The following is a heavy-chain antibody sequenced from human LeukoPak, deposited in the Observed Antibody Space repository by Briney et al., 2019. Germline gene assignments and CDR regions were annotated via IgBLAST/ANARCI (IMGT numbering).Heavy chain of an antibody. Sequence: RGESLKISCKGSGYGFTNYWIGWVRQMPGKGLEWMGIIYPGDSDTKYSPSFQGQVTISADKSISTAYLQWSSLKASDTAMYYCARFAPYYYDSRNYQRVFDYWGQGTLVTVSS. CDR2: IYPGDSDT. D-gene: IGHD3-22*01. J-gene: IGHJ4*02. CDR1: GYGFTNYW. V-gene: IGHV5-51*01. CDR3: ARFAPYYYDSRNYQRVFDY.